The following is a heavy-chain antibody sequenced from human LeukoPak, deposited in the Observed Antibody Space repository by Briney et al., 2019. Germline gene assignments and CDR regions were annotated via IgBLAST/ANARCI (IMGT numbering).Heavy chain of an antibody. CDR1: GYTFTRND. J-gene: IGHJ4*02. D-gene: IGHD3-22*01. CDR2: MNPNSGNS. Sequence: VKVSCKTSGYTFTRNDINWVRQATGQGLEWMGWMNPNSGNSGYAQKFQGRVTITRDNSISTAYMELNSLTSEDTAVYYCARAISDSTGYYAYYFDSWGQGTLVTVSS. V-gene: IGHV1-8*03. CDR3: ARAISDSTGYYAYYFDS.